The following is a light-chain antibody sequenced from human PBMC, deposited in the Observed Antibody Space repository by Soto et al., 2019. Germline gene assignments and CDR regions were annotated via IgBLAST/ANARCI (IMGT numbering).Light chain of an antibody. CDR3: QQYNSYPYT. CDR1: QRISSW. CDR2: KAS. V-gene: IGKV1-5*03. Sequence: DIQMTQSPSTLSASVGDRVTITCRASQRISSWLAWYQQKPGKAPKLLIYKASSLESGVPSRFSGSGSGPEFTLTISSLQPDDFATYYCQQYNSYPYTFGQGTKLEIK. J-gene: IGKJ2*01.